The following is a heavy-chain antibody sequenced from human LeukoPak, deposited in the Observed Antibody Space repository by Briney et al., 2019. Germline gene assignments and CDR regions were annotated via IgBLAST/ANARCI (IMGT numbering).Heavy chain of an antibody. CDR2: IRYDGSDK. CDR3: AKRADYYDSSRALYDAFDL. CDR1: GFTFRTYG. J-gene: IGHJ3*01. Sequence: GGSLRLSCAASGFTFRTYGMHCVRQAPGKGLEWVTFIRYDGSDKFYADSVKGRFTISRDNSKNTLFLQVNSLRVADTAVYYRAKRADYYDSSRALYDAFDLWGQGTMVTVSS. V-gene: IGHV3-30*02. D-gene: IGHD3-16*01.